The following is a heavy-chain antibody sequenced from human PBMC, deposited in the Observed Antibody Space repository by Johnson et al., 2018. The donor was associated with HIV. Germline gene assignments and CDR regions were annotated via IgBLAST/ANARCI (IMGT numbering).Heavy chain of an antibody. Sequence: QMLLVESGGGVVQPGRSLRLSCAASGFIFSSYAMHWVRQAPGEGLEWVAVISYDGSNKYYADSVKGRFTISRDNSKNTLYLQMNSLRAEDTAVYYCARDYREANAFDIWGQGTMVTVSS. V-gene: IGHV3-30-3*01. D-gene: IGHD1-26*01. CDR1: GFIFSSYA. CDR2: ISYDGSNK. CDR3: ARDYREANAFDI. J-gene: IGHJ3*02.